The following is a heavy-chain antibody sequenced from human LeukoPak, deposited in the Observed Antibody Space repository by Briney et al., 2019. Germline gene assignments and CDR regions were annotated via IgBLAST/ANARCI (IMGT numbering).Heavy chain of an antibody. CDR1: GYTFTNYY. V-gene: IGHV1-46*01. D-gene: IGHD1-26*01. Sequence: PWASVKVSCKASGYTFTNYYMHWVRQAPGQGLEWMGIINPRGGSTSYAQKFQGRVTMTRDTSTNTVYMDLSSLRSEDTAVYYCARDFRWELRLRLGVANAFDIWGQGTMVTVSS. CDR3: ARDFRWELRLRLGVANAFDI. J-gene: IGHJ3*02. CDR2: INPRGGST.